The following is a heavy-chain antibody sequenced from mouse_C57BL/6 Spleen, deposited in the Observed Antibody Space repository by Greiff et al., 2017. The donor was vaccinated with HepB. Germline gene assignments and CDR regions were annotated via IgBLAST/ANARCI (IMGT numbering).Heavy chain of an antibody. J-gene: IGHJ1*03. V-gene: IGHV5-16*01. CDR1: GFTFSDYY. CDR3: ARDRSSSFWYFDV. CDR2: INYDGSST. Sequence: EVMLVESEGGLVQPGSSMKLSCTASGFTFSDYYMAWVRQVPEKGLEWVANINYDGSSTYYLDSLKSRCIISRDNAKNILYLQMSSLKSEDTATYYCARDRSSSFWYFDVWGTGTTVTVSS. D-gene: IGHD1-1*01.